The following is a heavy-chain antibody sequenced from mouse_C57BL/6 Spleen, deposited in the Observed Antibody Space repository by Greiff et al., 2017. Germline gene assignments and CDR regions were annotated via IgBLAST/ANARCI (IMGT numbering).Heavy chain of an antibody. V-gene: IGHV5-9*01. CDR2: ISGGGGNT. CDR3: ARGGYYGSDYFDY. CDR1: GFTFSSYT. D-gene: IGHD1-1*01. Sequence: EVQRVESGGGLVKPGGSLKLSCAASGFTFSSYTMSWVRQTPEKRLEWVATISGGGGNTYYPDSVKGRFTISRDNAKNTLYLQMSSLRSEATALYYCARGGYYGSDYFDYWGQGTTLTVSS. J-gene: IGHJ2*01.